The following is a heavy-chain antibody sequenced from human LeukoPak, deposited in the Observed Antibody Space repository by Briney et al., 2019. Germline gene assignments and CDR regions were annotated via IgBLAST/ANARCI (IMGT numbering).Heavy chain of an antibody. V-gene: IGHV3-74*01. Sequence: GGSLRLSCAGSGFTFSNSWLHWVRQAPGGGLVWLSRMDADGRTINYADSVKGRFTVSRDNAKNTLYLQMNSLTVEDTAVYYCAKAGSFRFDYWGQGTLVTVS. CDR2: MDADGRTI. D-gene: IGHD3-10*01. CDR3: AKAGSFRFDY. J-gene: IGHJ4*02. CDR1: GFTFSNSW.